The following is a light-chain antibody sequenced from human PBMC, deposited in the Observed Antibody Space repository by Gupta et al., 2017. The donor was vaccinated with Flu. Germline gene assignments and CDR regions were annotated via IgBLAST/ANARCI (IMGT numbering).Light chain of an antibody. CDR1: ESLVYSYGSTV. V-gene: IGKV2-30*01. CDR3: MQGAHWPWA. J-gene: IGKJ1*01. CDR2: LVS. Sequence: VVTSQLTLYLPVTLGLTHAISCRSSESLVYSYGSTVLHWFHQRPGQAPRRLIYLVSHRESGVPDRFSGSGSGTDFTLKISSVEAEDVGIYFCMQGAHWPWAFGQGTKVEI.